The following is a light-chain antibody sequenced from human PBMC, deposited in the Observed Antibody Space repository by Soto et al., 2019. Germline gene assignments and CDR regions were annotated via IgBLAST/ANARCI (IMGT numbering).Light chain of an antibody. Sequence: DIQMTQSPSTLSASVGDRVTITCRASQSISSWLAWYQQKPGKAPKVLIYKASSLESGVPSRFSGSGSGTEFTLTISSLQPDDFATYYCQQYNSSSLTFGGGTKVEIK. V-gene: IGKV1-5*03. J-gene: IGKJ4*01. CDR1: QSISSW. CDR3: QQYNSSSLT. CDR2: KAS.